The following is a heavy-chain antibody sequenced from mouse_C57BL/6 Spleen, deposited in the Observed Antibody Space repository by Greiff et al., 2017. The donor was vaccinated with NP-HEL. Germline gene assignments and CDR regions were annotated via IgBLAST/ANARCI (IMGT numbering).Heavy chain of an antibody. CDR2: ISSGGSYT. D-gene: IGHD2-3*01. CDR1: GFTFSSYG. CDR3: ARHEKLRDGYYFDY. J-gene: IGHJ2*01. Sequence: EVMLVESGGDLVKPGGSLKLSCAASGFTFSSYGMSWVRQTPDKRLEWVATISSGGSYTYYLGSVKGRFTISRDNAKNTLYLQMSSLKSEDTAMYYCARHEKLRDGYYFDYWGQGTTLTVSS. V-gene: IGHV5-6*01.